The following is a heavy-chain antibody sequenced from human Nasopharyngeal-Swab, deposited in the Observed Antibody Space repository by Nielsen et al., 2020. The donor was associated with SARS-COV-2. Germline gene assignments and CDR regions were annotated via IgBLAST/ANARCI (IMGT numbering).Heavy chain of an antibody. V-gene: IGHV7-4-1*02. CDR3: AREERGVTLEGGYYYYGMDV. CDR2: INTNTGNP. J-gene: IGHJ6*02. Sequence: ASVKVSCKASGYTFTSYAMNWVRQAPGQGLEWMGWINTNTGNPTYAQGFTGRFVFSLDTSASTAYLQISSLKAEDTAVYYCAREERGVTLEGGYYYYGMDVWGQGTTVTVSS. CDR1: GYTFTSYA. D-gene: IGHD3-10*01.